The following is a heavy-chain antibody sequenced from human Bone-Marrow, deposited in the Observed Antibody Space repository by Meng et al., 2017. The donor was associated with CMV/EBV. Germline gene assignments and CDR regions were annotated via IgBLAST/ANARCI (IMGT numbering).Heavy chain of an antibody. V-gene: IGHV4-61*01. CDR2: IYYSGST. CDR3: ALDYSNYRYFDL. CDR1: GGSVSSGSYY. D-gene: IGHD4-11*01. J-gene: IGHJ2*01. Sequence: GSLRLSCTVSGGSVSSGSYYWSWIRQPPGKGLEWIGYIYYSGSTNYNPSLKSRVTISVDTSKNQFSLKLSSVTAADTAVYYCALDYSNYRYFDLWGRGTLVTVSS.